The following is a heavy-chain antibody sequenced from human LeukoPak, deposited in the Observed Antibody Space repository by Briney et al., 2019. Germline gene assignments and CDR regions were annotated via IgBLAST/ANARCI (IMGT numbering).Heavy chain of an antibody. V-gene: IGHV4-39*01. D-gene: IGHD6-19*01. CDR1: GGSISSSSYS. J-gene: IGHJ5*02. CDR2: IFYSGNT. CDR3: ARVSAGLTVAGTFDP. Sequence: SETLSLTCTVSGGSISSSSYSWGWIRQPPGKGLEWIGNIFYSGNTYYNPSLKSRVTISVDTSKNQFSLKLSSVTAADTAVYYCARVSAGLTVAGTFDPWGQGTLVTVSS.